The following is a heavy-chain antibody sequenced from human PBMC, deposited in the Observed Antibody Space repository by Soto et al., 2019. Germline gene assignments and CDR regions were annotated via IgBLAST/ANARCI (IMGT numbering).Heavy chain of an antibody. CDR2: IGTAGDT. V-gene: IGHV3-13*01. J-gene: IGHJ2*01. CDR3: ARGISSGWFSWYFDL. CDR1: GFTFSSYD. Sequence: EVQLVESGGGLVQPGGSLRLSCAASGFTFSSYDMHWVRQATGKGLEWVSAIGTAGDTYYPGSVKGRFTISRENAKNSLYLQMNSLRAGVTAVYYCARGISSGWFSWYFDLWGRGTLVTVSS. D-gene: IGHD6-19*01.